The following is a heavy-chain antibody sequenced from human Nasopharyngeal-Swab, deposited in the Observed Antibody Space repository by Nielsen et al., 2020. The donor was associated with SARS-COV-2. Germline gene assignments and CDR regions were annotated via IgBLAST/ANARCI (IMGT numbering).Heavy chain of an antibody. CDR1: GFTFSDYY. D-gene: IGHD5-12*01. V-gene: IGHV3-11*06. J-gene: IGHJ4*02. CDR3: ARERGGGYGDY. Sequence: GGSLRLSCAASGFTFSDYYMSWIRQAPGKGLEWVSYISSSSSYTNYADSVKGRFTISRDNAKNSLYLQMNSLTAEDTAVYYCARERGGGYGDYWGQGTLVTVSS. CDR2: ISSSSSYT.